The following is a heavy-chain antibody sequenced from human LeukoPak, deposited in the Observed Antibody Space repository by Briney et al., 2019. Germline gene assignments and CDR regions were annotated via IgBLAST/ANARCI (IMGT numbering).Heavy chain of an antibody. Sequence: GGSLRPSCAASGFTFSSYAMPWVRQAPGKGLEYVSAISSNGGSTYYANSVKGRFTISRDNSKNTLYLQMGSLRAEDMAVYYCARGRITIFGVAMRLDYWGQGTLVTVSS. CDR3: ARGRITIFGVAMRLDY. J-gene: IGHJ4*02. CDR2: ISSNGGST. CDR1: GFTFSSYA. V-gene: IGHV3-64*01. D-gene: IGHD3-3*01.